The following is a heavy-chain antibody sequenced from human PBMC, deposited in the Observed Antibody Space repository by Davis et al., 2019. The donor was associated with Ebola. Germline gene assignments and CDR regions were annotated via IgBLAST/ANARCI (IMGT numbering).Heavy chain of an antibody. Sequence: HTGGSLRLSCAASGFTFSSHWMHWVRQVPGKGLVWVSRINGDGSRTTYADSVKGRFTISRDNAKSTLYLQMNSLRVEDTAVYYCARDWAGLDVWGRGTTVTVSS. CDR3: ARDWAGLDV. J-gene: IGHJ6*04. CDR1: GFTFSSHW. CDR2: INGDGSRT. V-gene: IGHV3-74*01. D-gene: IGHD3-16*01.